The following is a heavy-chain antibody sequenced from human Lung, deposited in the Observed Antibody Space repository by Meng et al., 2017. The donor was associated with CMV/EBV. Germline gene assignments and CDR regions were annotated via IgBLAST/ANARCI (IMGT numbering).Heavy chain of an antibody. CDR3: ARQDSYTNYYFDL. CDR1: GYSFTTHW. D-gene: IGHD4-11*01. CDR2: IYPGDSDT. J-gene: IGHJ4*02. Sequence: GESLKISCKGSGYSFTTHWIGWVRQMPGKGLEWMGVIYPGDSDTTYSPPFQGRVTISADKSITTAYLQLRSLKASDTAVYYCARQDSYTNYYFDLWGRGTLVTVSS. V-gene: IGHV5-51*01.